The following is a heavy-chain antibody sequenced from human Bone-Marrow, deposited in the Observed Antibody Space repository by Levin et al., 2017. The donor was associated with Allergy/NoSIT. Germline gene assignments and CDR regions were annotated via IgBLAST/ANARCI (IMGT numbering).Heavy chain of an antibody. CDR3: ARSHYGGYFDY. J-gene: IGHJ4*02. CDR2: TYTSGST. CDR1: GGSISSGRYY. V-gene: IGHV4-61*02. Sequence: SQTLSLTCTVSGGSISSGRYYWSWIRQPAGKGLEWIGRTYTSGSTNYNPSLESRVTISVDTSNNQFSLNLSSVTAADTAVYYCARSHYGGYFDYWGQGALVTVSS. D-gene: IGHD3-10*01.